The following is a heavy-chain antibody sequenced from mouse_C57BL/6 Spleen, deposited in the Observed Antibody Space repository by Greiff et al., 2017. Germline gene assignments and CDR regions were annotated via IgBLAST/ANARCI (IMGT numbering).Heavy chain of an antibody. CDR1: GYAFTNYL. CDR3: AREGFYGSSLDC. D-gene: IGHD1-1*01. Sequence: VQLQQSGAELVRPGTSVKVSCKASGYAFTNYLIAWVKQRPGQGLEWIGVINPGSGGTNYNEKFKGKATLAADKSSSTAYMQLSSLTSEDSAVYFCAREGFYGSSLDCRGQGTTLTVSS. V-gene: IGHV1-54*01. CDR2: INPGSGGT. J-gene: IGHJ2*01.